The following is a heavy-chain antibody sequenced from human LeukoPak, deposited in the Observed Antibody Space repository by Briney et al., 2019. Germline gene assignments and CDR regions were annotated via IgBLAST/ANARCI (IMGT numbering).Heavy chain of an antibody. V-gene: IGHV3-74*01. CDR3: VKDFVGARDY. CDR2: ITPDGSRT. J-gene: IGHJ4*02. D-gene: IGHD1-26*01. CDR1: GFTFSSYA. Sequence: GGSLRLSCAASGFTFSSYAMSWVRQAPGKGLVWVSRITPDGSRTDHADSVRGRFTISRDDAKNTLYLQMDSLRAEDTAVYYCVKDFVGARDYWGQGTLVTVSS.